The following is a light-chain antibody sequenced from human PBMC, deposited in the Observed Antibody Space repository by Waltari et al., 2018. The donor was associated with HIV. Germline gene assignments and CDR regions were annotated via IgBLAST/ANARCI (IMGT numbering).Light chain of an antibody. J-gene: IGLJ2*01. CDR1: SSAVGGYNL. Sequence: QSALTQPASVSGSPGQSITISCTGTSSAVGGYNLVPWYQQHPGKAPKLMIYEVSKRPSGVSNRFSGSKSGNTASLTISGLQAEDEADYYCCAYAGSTTYVIFGGGTKLTVL. CDR2: EVS. V-gene: IGLV2-23*02. CDR3: CAYAGSTTYVI.